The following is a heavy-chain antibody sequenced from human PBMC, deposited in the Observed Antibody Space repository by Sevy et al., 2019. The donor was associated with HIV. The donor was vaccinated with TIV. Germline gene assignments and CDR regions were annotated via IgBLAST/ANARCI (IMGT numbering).Heavy chain of an antibody. J-gene: IGHJ4*02. CDR3: AKGRIPSIGSLGPFDS. Sequence: GGSLRLSCAASGFSLSNYAMSWVRQAPGKGLEWISTKTGSAGVTYYADSLKGRFTISRDNSKNTLFFQMNSLRAEDTALYYCAKGRIPSIGSLGPFDSWGQGTLVTVSS. CDR1: GFSLSNYA. V-gene: IGHV3-23*01. CDR2: KTGSAGVT. D-gene: IGHD6-6*01.